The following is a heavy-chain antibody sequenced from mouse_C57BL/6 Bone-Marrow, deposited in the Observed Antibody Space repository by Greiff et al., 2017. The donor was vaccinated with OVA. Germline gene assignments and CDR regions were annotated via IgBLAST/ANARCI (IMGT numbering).Heavy chain of an antibody. J-gene: IGHJ2*01. CDR2: IDPENGDT. D-gene: IGHD1-1*01. V-gene: IGHV14-4*01. CDR1: GFNIKDDY. CDR3: TTNYYGSREDYFDY. Sequence: VHVKQSGAELVRPGASVKLSCTASGFNIKDDYMHWVKQRPEQGLEWIGWIDPENGDTEYASKFQGKATITADTSSNTAYLQLSSLTSEDTAVYYCTTNYYGSREDYFDYWGQGTTLTVSS.